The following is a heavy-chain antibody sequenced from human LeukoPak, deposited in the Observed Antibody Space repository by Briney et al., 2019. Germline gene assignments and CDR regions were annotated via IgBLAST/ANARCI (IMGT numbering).Heavy chain of an antibody. CDR1: GVSLSEYG. J-gene: IGHJ4*02. D-gene: IGHD3-22*01. V-gene: IGHV3-30*03. CDR3: ARDRINMMVLGHDSGLDF. CDR2: VSYDGGHK. Sequence: GGSLRLSCVGSGVSLSEYGIHWVCQAPGKGLEWVAVVSYDGGHKYYADSVKGRFTISRDTSSDTVSLQMNSLRVEDTAVYYCARDRINMMVLGHDSGLDFWGQGTLVTVSS.